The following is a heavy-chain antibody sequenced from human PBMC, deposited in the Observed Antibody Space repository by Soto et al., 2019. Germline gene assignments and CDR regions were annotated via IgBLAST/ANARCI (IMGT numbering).Heavy chain of an antibody. CDR2: IYSGGST. D-gene: IGHD3-22*01. CDR1: GFTVSSNY. J-gene: IGHJ6*02. Sequence: EVQLVETGGGLIQPGGSLRLSCAASGFTVSSNYMSWVRQAPGKGLEWVSVIYSGGSTYYADSVKGRFTISRDNSKNTLYLQMNSLRAEDTAVYYCARDLLIVEVGDYYYYGMDVWGQGTTVTVSS. CDR3: ARDLLIVEVGDYYYYGMDV. V-gene: IGHV3-53*02.